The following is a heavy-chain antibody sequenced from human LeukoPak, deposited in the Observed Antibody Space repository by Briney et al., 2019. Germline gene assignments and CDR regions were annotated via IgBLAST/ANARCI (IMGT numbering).Heavy chain of an antibody. Sequence: SQTLSLTCTVAGGSISSGSYYWSWIRQPAGKGLEWIGRIYTSGSTNYNPSLKSRVTMSVDTSKNQFSLKLSSVTAADTAVYYCAAVAETNWFDPCGQGTLVTVSS. CDR1: GGSISSGSYY. J-gene: IGHJ5*02. CDR3: AAVAETNWFDP. CDR2: IYTSGST. D-gene: IGHD6-19*01. V-gene: IGHV4-61*02.